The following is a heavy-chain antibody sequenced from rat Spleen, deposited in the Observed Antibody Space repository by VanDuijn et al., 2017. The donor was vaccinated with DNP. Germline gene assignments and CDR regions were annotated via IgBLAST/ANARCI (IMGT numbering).Heavy chain of an antibody. Sequence: EVQLVESGGGLVQPGRSLKLSCAASGFTFSNYYMAWVRQAPKKGLEWVATISYEGSSTYYGDSVKGRFTISRDNAKTTLYLQMNSLRSEATATYYCARGVYYYFDYWGQGVMVTVSS. CDR3: ARGVYYYFDY. CDR2: ISYEGSST. V-gene: IGHV5-22*01. D-gene: IGHD1-1*01. J-gene: IGHJ2*01. CDR1: GFTFSNYY.